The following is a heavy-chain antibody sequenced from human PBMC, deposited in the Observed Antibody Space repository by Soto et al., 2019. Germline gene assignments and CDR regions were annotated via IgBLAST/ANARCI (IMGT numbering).Heavy chain of an antibody. CDR3: ARAPDYIWGSSDAFDI. J-gene: IGHJ3*02. Sequence: QVQLVQSGAEVKKPGASVKVSCKASGYTFTSYDINWVRQATGQGLEWMGWMNPNSGNTGYAQKFQGRVTMTRNTSISTAYMELSSLRTEDTVMYYCARAPDYIWGSSDAFDIWGQGTMVTVSS. CDR2: MNPNSGNT. CDR1: GYTFTSYD. D-gene: IGHD3-16*01. V-gene: IGHV1-8*01.